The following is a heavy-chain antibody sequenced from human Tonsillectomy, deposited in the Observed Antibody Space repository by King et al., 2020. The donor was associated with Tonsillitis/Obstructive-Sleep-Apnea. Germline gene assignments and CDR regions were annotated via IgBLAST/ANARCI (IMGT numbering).Heavy chain of an antibody. CDR1: GFTFSTYG. CDR3: ASSAKLDRGAEATAMSD. Sequence: VQLVESGGGVVQPGRSLRLACAASGFTFSTYGMHWVRQAPGKGLEWVAVIWYDGTNKYYADSVKGRFTISRDNSKNTLYLQMNSLRAEDTAVSYCASSAKLDRGAEATAMSDWGQGTLVTVSS. D-gene: IGHD2-2*01. J-gene: IGHJ4*02. V-gene: IGHV3-33*03. CDR2: IWYDGTNK.